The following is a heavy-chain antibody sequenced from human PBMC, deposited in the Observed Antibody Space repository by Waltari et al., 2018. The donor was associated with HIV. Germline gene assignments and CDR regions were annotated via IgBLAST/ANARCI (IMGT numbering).Heavy chain of an antibody. D-gene: IGHD5-18*01. Sequence: EVQLVESGGGLVQSGRSLRLSCTASGLTFGDYAMRWFRQAPGKGLEWVGFIRSKTYGGTTEHAASVKDRFTISRDDSKSIAYLQMNSLKTEDTAVYYCSRSRGYSYGYADYWGQGTLVTVSS. V-gene: IGHV3-49*03. CDR1: GLTFGDYA. CDR3: SRSRGYSYGYADY. J-gene: IGHJ4*02. CDR2: IRSKTYGGTT.